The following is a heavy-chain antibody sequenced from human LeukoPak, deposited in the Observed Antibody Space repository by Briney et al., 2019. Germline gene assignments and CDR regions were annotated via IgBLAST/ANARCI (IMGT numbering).Heavy chain of an antibody. V-gene: IGHV3-23*01. Sequence: GGSLRLSCAASGFTFNNYAMTWVRQAPGKGLEWVPTIIGSGGSTDYADSVKGRFTISRDNSKDTLFLQMDSLRVEDTAVYYCATFCSGGDCYSFAPWGQGTLVTVSS. J-gene: IGHJ5*02. CDR1: GFTFNNYA. CDR2: IIGSGGST. D-gene: IGHD2-15*01. CDR3: ATFCSGGDCYSFAP.